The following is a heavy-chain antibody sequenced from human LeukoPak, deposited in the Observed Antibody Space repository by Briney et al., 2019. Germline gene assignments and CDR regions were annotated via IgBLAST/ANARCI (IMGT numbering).Heavy chain of an antibody. J-gene: IGHJ3*02. CDR3: ARIKRTYYYDSSGYRRTGAFDI. CDR2: IYYSGST. V-gene: IGHV4-59*08. D-gene: IGHD3-22*01. CDR1: GGSISSYY. Sequence: SETLSLTCTVSGGSISSYYWSWIRQPPGKGLEWIGYIYYSGSTNYSPSLKSRVTISVDTSKNQFSLKLSSVTAADTAVYYCARIKRTYYYDSSGYRRTGAFDIWGQGTMVTVSS.